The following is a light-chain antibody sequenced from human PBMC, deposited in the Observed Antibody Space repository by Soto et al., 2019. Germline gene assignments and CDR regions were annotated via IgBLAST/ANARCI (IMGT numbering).Light chain of an antibody. Sequence: QSTLTQPASVSGSPGQSITISCVGTSSVFGVYNYVSWYQQHPGKVSKVIIFDVSNRPSGVFYRFSGTKSGNTASLTVSGLQAEDEAHYYCCSYTRSGTLIFGTGTKVTVL. J-gene: IGLJ1*01. V-gene: IGLV2-14*01. CDR3: CSYTRSGTLI. CDR1: SSVFGVYNY. CDR2: DVS.